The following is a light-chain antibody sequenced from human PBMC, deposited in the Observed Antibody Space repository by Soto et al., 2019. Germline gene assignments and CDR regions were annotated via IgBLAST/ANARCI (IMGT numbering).Light chain of an antibody. CDR1: QSLLHSNGYNC. V-gene: IGKV2-28*01. CDR3: MQALQTPVT. Sequence: DIVMTQSPLSLPVTPGEPASISCRSSQSLLHSNGYNCLDWYLQKPGQSPQLLIYLGSNRASGVPDRFSGIGSGTDFTLKISRVEAEDVGVYYCMQALQTPVTFGGGTKVEIK. J-gene: IGKJ4*01. CDR2: LGS.